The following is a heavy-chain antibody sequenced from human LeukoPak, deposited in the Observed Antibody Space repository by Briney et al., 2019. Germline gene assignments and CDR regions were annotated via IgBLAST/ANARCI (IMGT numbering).Heavy chain of an antibody. CDR2: IWYDGSNK. CDR3: ARASSSSWVTFDY. V-gene: IGHV3-33*01. J-gene: IGHJ4*02. Sequence: PGGSLRLSCAASGITFSNYGMHWVRQAPGKGLEWVAVIWYDGSNKYYADSVKGRFTISRDNSKNMLYLQVNSLRGEDTAVYYCARASSSSWVTFDYWGQGALVTVSS. D-gene: IGHD6-13*01. CDR1: GITFSNYG.